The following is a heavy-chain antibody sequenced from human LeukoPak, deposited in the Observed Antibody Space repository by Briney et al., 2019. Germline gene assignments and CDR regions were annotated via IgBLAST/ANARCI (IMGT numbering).Heavy chain of an antibody. CDR2: IYTSGIT. CDR1: GGSIRSYY. Sequence: SETLSLTCTVSGGSIRSYYWSWVRQPAGKGLEWIGRIYTSGITDYNPSLKSRVTISVDTSKNQFSLKLSSVTAADTAVYYCARGIQWLRRGGFDYWGQGTLVTVPS. J-gene: IGHJ4*02. CDR3: ARGIQWLRRGGFDY. V-gene: IGHV4-4*07. D-gene: IGHD5-12*01.